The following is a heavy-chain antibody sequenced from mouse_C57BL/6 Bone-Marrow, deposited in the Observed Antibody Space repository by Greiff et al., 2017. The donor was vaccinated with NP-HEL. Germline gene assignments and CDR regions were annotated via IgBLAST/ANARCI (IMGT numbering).Heavy chain of an antibody. CDR3: ARGDYDVDY. Sequence: EVKLEESGPGLVKPSQSLSLTCSVTGYSITSGYYWNWIRQFPGNKLEWMGYISYDGSNNYNPSLKNRISITRDTSKNQFFLKLNSVTTEDTATYYCARGDYDVDYWGQGTTLTVSS. D-gene: IGHD2-4*01. CDR2: ISYDGSN. V-gene: IGHV3-6*01. J-gene: IGHJ2*01. CDR1: GYSITSGYY.